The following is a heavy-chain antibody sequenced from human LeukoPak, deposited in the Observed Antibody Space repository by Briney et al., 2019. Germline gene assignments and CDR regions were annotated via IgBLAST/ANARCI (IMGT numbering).Heavy chain of an antibody. D-gene: IGHD1-7*01. CDR2: IYYSGST. V-gene: IGHV4-39*02. J-gene: IGHJ4*02. Sequence: SETLSHTRTVSLGSISSSSYYWGWIRHPPGEGLECIGSIYYSGSTYYSPPFKSGVTISVDTTKNHFSLMQSSVTGADTAVYYCARRNWNYDVDYWGQGTLVTVSS. CDR3: ARRNWNYDVDY. CDR1: LGSISSSSYY.